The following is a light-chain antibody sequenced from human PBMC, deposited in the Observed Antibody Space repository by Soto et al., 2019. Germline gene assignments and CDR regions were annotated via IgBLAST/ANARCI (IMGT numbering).Light chain of an antibody. V-gene: IGKV3-15*01. CDR1: QSVSSN. Sequence: EIVMTQSPATLSVSPGETATLSCRASQSVSSNLAWYQQKPGQAPRLLTYGASTRATGIPARFSGSGSGTEFTLTISSLQSEDFAIYYCQQYNNWPLTFGPGTKVDIK. CDR2: GAS. CDR3: QQYNNWPLT. J-gene: IGKJ3*01.